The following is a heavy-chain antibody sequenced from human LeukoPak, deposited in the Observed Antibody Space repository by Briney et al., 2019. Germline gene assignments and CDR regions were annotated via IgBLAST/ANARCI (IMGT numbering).Heavy chain of an antibody. D-gene: IGHD1-26*01. V-gene: IGHV3-23*01. CDR2: ISGGGVST. J-gene: IGHJ4*02. Sequence: GGSLRLSCAASGFTFNNYAVGWVRQAPGKGLEWVSAISGGGVSTYYADSVKGRFTISRDDSKNTAYLQMNSLKTEDTAVYYCTRPVGATIGMGGWGQGTLVTVSS. CDR1: GFTFNNYA. CDR3: TRPVGATIGMGG.